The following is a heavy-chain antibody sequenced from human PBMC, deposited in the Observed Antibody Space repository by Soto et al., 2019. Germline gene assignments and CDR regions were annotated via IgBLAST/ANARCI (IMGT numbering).Heavy chain of an antibody. V-gene: IGHV2-5*02. Sequence: ITLKESGPTLVKPTQTLTLTCTFSGFSRSTNGVGVAWIRKPPGKALEWLALIYWDDDKRNSPSLKSRLTITKDTSKNQVVLTMTNMEAVHPATYYCAHTVPDYGGADYCGKGTLVTVS. J-gene: IGHJ4*02. CDR1: GFSRSTNGVG. D-gene: IGHD4-17*01. CDR3: AHTVPDYGGADY. CDR2: IYWDDDK.